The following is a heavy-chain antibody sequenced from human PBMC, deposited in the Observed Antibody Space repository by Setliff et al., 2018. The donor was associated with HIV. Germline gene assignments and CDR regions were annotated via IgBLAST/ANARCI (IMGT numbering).Heavy chain of an antibody. V-gene: IGHV3-23*01. D-gene: IGHD4-17*01. Sequence: GGSLRLSCAASGFTFSSYAMSWVRQAPGKGLEWVSVISVSGRSTYYADSVRGRFTISRGNAKNSLYLHMVDLGAEDTALYYCARDAYGDSYFDFWGQGTLVTVSS. J-gene: IGHJ4*02. CDR3: ARDAYGDSYFDF. CDR2: ISVSGRST. CDR1: GFTFSSYA.